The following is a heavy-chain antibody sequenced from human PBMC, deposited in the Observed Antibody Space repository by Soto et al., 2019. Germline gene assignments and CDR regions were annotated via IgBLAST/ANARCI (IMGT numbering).Heavy chain of an antibody. CDR1: RFTFTSYY. CDR3: ARASGSGSYWRGFYYYYGMDV. CDR2: INPSGGST. D-gene: IGHD3-10*01. V-gene: IGHV1-46*01. Sequence: VPVKASSKAPRFTFTSYYMHSPHQDPGQGLEWMGIINPSGGSTSYAQKFQGRVTMTRDTSTSTVYMELSSLRSEDTAVYYCARASGSGSYWRGFYYYYGMDVWGQGTTVTVSS. J-gene: IGHJ6*02.